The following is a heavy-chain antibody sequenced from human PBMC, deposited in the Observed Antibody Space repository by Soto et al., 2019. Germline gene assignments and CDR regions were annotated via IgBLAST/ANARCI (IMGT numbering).Heavy chain of an antibody. Sequence: PGGSLRLSCAASGFTFSSYGMHWVRQAPGKGLEWVAVISYDGSNKYYADSVKGRFTISRDNSKNTLYLQMNSLRAEDTAVYYCAKDVGDPSGVNYYYYGMDVWGQGTTVTVSS. CDR3: AKDVGDPSGVNYYYYGMDV. CDR2: ISYDGSNK. CDR1: GFTFSSYG. V-gene: IGHV3-30*18. J-gene: IGHJ6*02. D-gene: IGHD2-15*01.